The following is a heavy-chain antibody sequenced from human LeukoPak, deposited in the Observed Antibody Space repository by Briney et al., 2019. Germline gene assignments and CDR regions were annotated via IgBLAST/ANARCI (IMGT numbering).Heavy chain of an antibody. CDR3: ARDHYYGSGSYRFDY. V-gene: IGHV1-18*04. J-gene: IGHJ4*02. D-gene: IGHD3-10*01. Sequence: GASVKVSCKASGYTFTSYGISWVRQAPGQGLEWMGWISAHNGNTNYAQKLQGRDTMTTDTSTSTAYMELRSLRSDDTAVYYCARDHYYGSGSYRFDYWGQGTLVTVSS. CDR1: GYTFTSYG. CDR2: ISAHNGNT.